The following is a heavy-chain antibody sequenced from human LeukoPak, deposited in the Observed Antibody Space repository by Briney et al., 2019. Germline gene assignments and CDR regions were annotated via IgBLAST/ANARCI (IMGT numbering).Heavy chain of an antibody. CDR1: GDSIKSYY. J-gene: IGHJ3*02. D-gene: IGHD6-19*01. V-gene: IGHV4-59*01. CDR2: IYYSGST. Sequence: SETLSLTCTVSGDSIKSYYWNWFRQPPGKGLEWIGYIYYSGSTNYNPSLKSRVTISVDTSKNQFSLKLSSVTAADTAVYYCARDSAVQHAFDIWGQGTMVTVSS. CDR3: ARDSAVQHAFDI.